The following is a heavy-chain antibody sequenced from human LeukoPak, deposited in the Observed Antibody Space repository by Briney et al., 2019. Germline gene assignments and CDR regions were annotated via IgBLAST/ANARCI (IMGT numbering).Heavy chain of an antibody. V-gene: IGHV3-74*01. Sequence: HSGGSLRLSCAASGFTFSDYWMHWVRQAPGKGLVWVSRIKSDGSSTSYADSVKGRFTITRDSAKNTLYLQMNSLRAEDMAVYYCARGTGNYYGYWGQGTLVTVSS. CDR2: IKSDGSST. J-gene: IGHJ4*02. CDR1: GFTFSDYW. CDR3: ARGTGNYYGY. D-gene: IGHD3/OR15-3a*01.